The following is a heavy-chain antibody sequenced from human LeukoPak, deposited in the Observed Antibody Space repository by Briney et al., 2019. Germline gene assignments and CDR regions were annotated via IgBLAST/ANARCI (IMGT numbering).Heavy chain of an antibody. J-gene: IGHJ4*02. CDR2: ITGGHYPT. CDR3: SRSEFEGRHSGTDWIIDF. D-gene: IGHD1-26*01. Sequence: GGSLRLSCAASGFSFSSFAMTWVRQAPGKGLEWVSSITGGHYPTYNTDSVKGRFTISRDNSKNTLYLQMNSLRAEDTAVYYCSRSEFEGRHSGTDWIIDFWGQGTLVTVSS. CDR1: GFSFSSFA. V-gene: IGHV3-23*01.